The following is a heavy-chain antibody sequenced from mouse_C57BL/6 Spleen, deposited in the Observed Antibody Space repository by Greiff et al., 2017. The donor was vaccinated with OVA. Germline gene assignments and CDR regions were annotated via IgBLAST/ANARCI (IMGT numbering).Heavy chain of an antibody. CDR1: GYAFSSSW. D-gene: IGHD2-3*01. CDR3: ARFDDGYDYYAMDD. J-gene: IGHJ4*01. CDR2: IYPGDGDT. Sequence: VQLQQSGPELVKPGASVKISCKASGYAFSSSWMNWVKQRPGKGLEWIGRIYPGDGDTNYNGKFKGKATLTADKSSSTAYMQLSSLTSEYSAVYFCARFDDGYDYYAMDDWGQGTSVTVSS. V-gene: IGHV1-82*01.